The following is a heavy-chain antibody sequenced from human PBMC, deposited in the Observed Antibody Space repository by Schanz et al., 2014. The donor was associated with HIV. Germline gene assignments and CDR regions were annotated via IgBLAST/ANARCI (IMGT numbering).Heavy chain of an antibody. CDR2: IWYDGSNK. J-gene: IGHJ6*02. CDR1: GFIFSRSG. Sequence: VQLVESGGGVVQPGRSLRLSCAASGFIFSRSGMHWVRQAPGKGLEWVAVIWYDGSNKDYADSVKGRFTISRDNSKNTLYLQMNSLRAEDTAVYYCAKCPTMVRGTGMDVWGQGTTVTVSS. D-gene: IGHD3-10*01. CDR3: AKCPTMVRGTGMDV. V-gene: IGHV3-33*06.